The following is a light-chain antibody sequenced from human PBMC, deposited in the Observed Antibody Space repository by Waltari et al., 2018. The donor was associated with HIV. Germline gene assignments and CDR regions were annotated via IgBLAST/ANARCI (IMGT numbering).Light chain of an antibody. CDR2: PDN. CDR1: TSNIGTNS. J-gene: IGLJ3*02. Sequence: QSVVTQPPSASGAPGQRVTISCSGSTSNIGTNSVSWYQQFPGTAPKLLIYPDNVRPSGVPARFSGSKSGTSASLAISGLQSEDEADYYCATWDDRLNYWVFGGGTKLTVL. V-gene: IGLV1-44*01. CDR3: ATWDDRLNYWV.